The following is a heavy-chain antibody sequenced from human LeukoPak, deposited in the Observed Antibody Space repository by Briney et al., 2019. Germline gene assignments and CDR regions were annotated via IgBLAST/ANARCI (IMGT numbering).Heavy chain of an antibody. J-gene: IGHJ4*02. CDR3: ARVGYCSGGVCSLDFYFDY. V-gene: IGHV4-34*01. Sequence: KTSETLSLTCAVYGGSFSGYYWSWIRQPPGKGLEWIGEINHSGSTNYNPSLKSRVTISVDTSKNQFSLKLSSVTAADTAVYYCARVGYCSGGVCSLDFYFDYWGQGILVTVSS. D-gene: IGHD2-15*01. CDR2: INHSGST. CDR1: GGSFSGYY.